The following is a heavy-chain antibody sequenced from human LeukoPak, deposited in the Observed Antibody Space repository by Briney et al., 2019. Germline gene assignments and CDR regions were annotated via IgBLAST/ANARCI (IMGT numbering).Heavy chain of an antibody. CDR1: GGSISSYY. V-gene: IGHV4-34*01. Sequence: SETLSLTCTVSGGSISSYYWSWIRQPPGKGLEWIGEINHSGSTNYNPSLKSRVTISVDTSKNQFSLKLSSVTAADTAVYYCARESPVGVSQYYFDYWGQGTLVTVSS. D-gene: IGHD6-13*01. CDR3: ARESPVGVSQYYFDY. J-gene: IGHJ4*02. CDR2: INHSGST.